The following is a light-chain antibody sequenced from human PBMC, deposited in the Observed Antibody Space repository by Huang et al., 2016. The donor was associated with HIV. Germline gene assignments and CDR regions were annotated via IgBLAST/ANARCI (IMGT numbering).Light chain of an antibody. CDR1: QGISNS. J-gene: IGKJ4*01. CDR2: AAS. V-gene: IGKV1-27*01. CDR3: QKYDSAPLT. Sequence: DIQMTQSPSSLSASVGVRVTITCRASQGISNSLAWYQQKPGKVPRLLCYAASTLPSGVPSRFSGSRSGRDFSLTIGSLQPEDVATYYCQKYDSAPLTFGGGTKVEI.